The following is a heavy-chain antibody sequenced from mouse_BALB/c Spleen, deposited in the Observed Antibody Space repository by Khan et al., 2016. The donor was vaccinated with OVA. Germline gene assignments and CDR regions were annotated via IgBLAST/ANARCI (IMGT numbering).Heavy chain of an antibody. CDR1: GFSLSRYN. J-gene: IGHJ4*01. D-gene: IGHD2-14*01. CDR2: IWGGGGT. CDR3: ARAYYRYDCYYAMDY. V-gene: IGHV2-6-4*01. Sequence: QVQLKESGPGLVAPSQSLSITCTVSGFSLSRYNIHWVRQPPGKGLEWLGMIWGGGGTDYTSTLKSRLSIRKDNSQSTVLLKMNSLQTDDTAMYYCARAYYRYDCYYAMDYWGQGTSVTVSS.